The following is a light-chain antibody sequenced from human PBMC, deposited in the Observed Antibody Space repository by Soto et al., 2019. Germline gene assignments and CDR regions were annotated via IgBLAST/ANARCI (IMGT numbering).Light chain of an antibody. CDR1: QGISNY. V-gene: IGKV1-27*01. CDR3: TEKQIPPFI. Sequence: DIQMTQSPSSLSAFVGDRVTITCRASQGISNYLAWYQQKPGIVPTLLIYAASTLRSGIPSRSSGSGSGSDFTLTISSVPPEEDASYYCTEKQIPPFIFGPGPNVDIK. J-gene: IGKJ3*01. CDR2: AAS.